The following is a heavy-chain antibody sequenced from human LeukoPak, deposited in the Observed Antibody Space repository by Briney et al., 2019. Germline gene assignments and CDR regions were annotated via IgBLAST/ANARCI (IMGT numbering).Heavy chain of an antibody. CDR1: GYTFTGYY. J-gene: IGHJ2*01. CDR2: INPIRGNT. V-gene: IGHV1-2*02. D-gene: IGHD2-2*01. CDR3: ARMPGAVFFDL. Sequence: ASVTVSCKASGYTFTGYYINWVRQAPGQGLEWMEWINPIRGNTNYAQQFQGRVTMTRDTSISTAYMELNRLTAADTAVYYCARMPGAVFFDLWGRGTLVTVSS.